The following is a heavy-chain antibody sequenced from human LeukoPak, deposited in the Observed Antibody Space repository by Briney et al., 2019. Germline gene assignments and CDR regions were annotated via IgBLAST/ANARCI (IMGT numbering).Heavy chain of an antibody. CDR1: GYTFTSHD. CDR3: ARGFLEWLSYDYGMDV. D-gene: IGHD3-3*01. CDR2: MNPNSGNT. J-gene: IGHJ6*02. V-gene: IGHV1-8*01. Sequence: ASVKVSCKASGYTFTSHDIDWVRQATGQGLEWMGWMNPNSGNTGYAQKFQGRVTMTRNTSISTAYMELSSLRSEDTAVYYCARGFLEWLSYDYGMDVWGQGTTVTVSS.